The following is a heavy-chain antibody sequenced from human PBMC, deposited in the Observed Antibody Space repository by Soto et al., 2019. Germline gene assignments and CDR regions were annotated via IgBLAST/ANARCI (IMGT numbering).Heavy chain of an antibody. CDR3: ARGDSGYDPLDY. J-gene: IGHJ4*02. V-gene: IGHV4-4*02. CDR1: GGSISSSNW. D-gene: IGHD5-12*01. Sequence: QVQLQESGPGLVKPSGTLSLTCAVSGGSISSSNWWSWVRQPPGKGLEWIGEIYHSGSTNYNPSLKSRVXXXVXQSKNQFSLKLSSVTAADTAVYYCARGDSGYDPLDYWGQGTLVTVSS. CDR2: IYHSGST.